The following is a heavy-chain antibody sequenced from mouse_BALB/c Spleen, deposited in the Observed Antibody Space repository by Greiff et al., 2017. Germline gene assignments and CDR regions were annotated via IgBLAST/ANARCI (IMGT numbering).Heavy chain of an antibody. Sequence: VQLKESGPELVKPGASVKISCKASGYTFTDYNMHWVKQSHGKSLEWIGYIYPYNGGTGYNQKFKSKATLTVDNSSSTAYMELRSLTSEDSAVYYCAREVRYYAMDYWGQGTSVTVSS. D-gene: IGHD2-14*01. CDR2: IYPYNGGT. CDR3: AREVRYYAMDY. CDR1: GYTFTDYN. V-gene: IGHV1S29*02. J-gene: IGHJ4*01.